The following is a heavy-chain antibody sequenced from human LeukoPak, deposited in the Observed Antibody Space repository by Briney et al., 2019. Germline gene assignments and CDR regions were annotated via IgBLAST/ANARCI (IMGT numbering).Heavy chain of an antibody. D-gene: IGHD6-19*01. V-gene: IGHV1-2*02. Sequence: ASVKVSCKASGYTFTGYYMHWVRQARGQGLEWMGWINPNSGGTNYAQKFQGRVTMTRDTSISTAYMELSRLGSDDTAVYYCARDPVSLGIAVAGNDYWGQGTLVTVSS. J-gene: IGHJ4*02. CDR3: ARDPVSLGIAVAGNDY. CDR2: INPNSGGT. CDR1: GYTFTGYY.